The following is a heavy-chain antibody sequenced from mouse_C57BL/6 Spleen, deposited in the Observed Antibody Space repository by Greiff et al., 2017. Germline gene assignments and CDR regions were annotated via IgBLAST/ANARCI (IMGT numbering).Heavy chain of an antibody. D-gene: IGHD2-2*01. V-gene: IGHV1-52*01. J-gene: IGHJ2*01. CDR3: GRYGENGNDEGFDD. CDR2: IDPSDSET. Sequence: QVQLQQPGAELVRPGSSVKLSCKASGYTFTSYWMHWVQQRPIQGLEWIGNIDPSDSETHYNQKFKDKATLTVDKSSSTAYMQLSSLTSEDSAVYYWGRYGENGNDEGFDDWGQGTTLTVSS. CDR1: GYTFTSYW.